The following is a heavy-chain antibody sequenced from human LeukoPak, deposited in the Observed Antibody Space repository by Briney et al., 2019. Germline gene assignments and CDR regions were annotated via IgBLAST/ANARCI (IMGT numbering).Heavy chain of an antibody. V-gene: IGHV5-51*01. D-gene: IGHD2-2*01. J-gene: IGHJ4*02. CDR2: IYPGDSDT. Sequence: GEPLKISCKGSGYSFTSYWIGWVRQMPGKGLEWMGIIYPGDSDTRYSPSFQGQVTISADKSISTAYLQWSSLKASDTAMYYCVFCTSCYSFDYWGQGTLVTVSS. CDR1: GYSFTSYW. CDR3: VFCTSCYSFDY.